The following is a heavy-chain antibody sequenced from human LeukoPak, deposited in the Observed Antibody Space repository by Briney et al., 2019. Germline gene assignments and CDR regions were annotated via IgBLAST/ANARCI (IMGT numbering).Heavy chain of an antibody. J-gene: IGHJ4*02. CDR1: GYTFTGYY. CDR2: INPNSGGT. Sequence: ASVKVSCKASGYTFTGYYMHWVRQAPGQGLEWMGWINPNSGGTNYAQKFRGRLTMTRDMSTSTVYMELSSLRSEDTAVYYCARGSRPVYNLLTGKRYFDYWGQGTLLTVSP. V-gene: IGHV1-2*02. D-gene: IGHD3-9*01. CDR3: ARGSRPVYNLLTGKRYFDY.